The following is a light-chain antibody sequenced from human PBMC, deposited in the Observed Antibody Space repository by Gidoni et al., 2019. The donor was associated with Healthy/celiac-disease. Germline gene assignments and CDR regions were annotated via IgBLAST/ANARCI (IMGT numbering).Light chain of an antibody. J-gene: IGLJ1*01. CDR2: EGS. CDR1: SSDVGSYNL. Sequence: QAALTPPASVSWSPGQSITISCTGTSSDVGSYNLVSWYQQHPAKAPKLMIYEGSKRPSGVSNHFSGSKSGNTASLTISGLQAEDEADYYCCSYGGSSTPRYVFGTGTKVTVL. CDR3: CSYGGSSTPRYV. V-gene: IGLV2-23*01.